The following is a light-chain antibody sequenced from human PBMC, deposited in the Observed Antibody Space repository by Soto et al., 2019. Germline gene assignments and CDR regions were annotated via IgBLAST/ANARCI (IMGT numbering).Light chain of an antibody. CDR3: QQYGSSPPWT. CDR1: QSVTNSY. Sequence: EIVLTQSPGTLSLSPGERVTLSCRASQSVTNSYVAWYQQKPGQAPRLLIYDASSRATGIPDRFSGSGSGTDFPLTISRLEPEDFALYYCQQYGSSPPWTFGQGTKVDIK. V-gene: IGKV3-20*01. J-gene: IGKJ1*01. CDR2: DAS.